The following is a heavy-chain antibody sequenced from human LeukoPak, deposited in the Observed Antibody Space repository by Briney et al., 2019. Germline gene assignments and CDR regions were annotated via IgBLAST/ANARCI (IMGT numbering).Heavy chain of an antibody. Sequence: SVKVSCKASGDTFSSYAISWVRQAPGQGLEWMGGIIPIFGTANYAQKFQGRVTITADESTSTAYMELSSLRSEDTAVYYCARGFGSRDGYNYFYFDYWGQGTLVTVSS. CDR2: IIPIFGTA. CDR3: ARGFGSRDGYNYFYFDY. CDR1: GDTFSSYA. V-gene: IGHV1-69*13. J-gene: IGHJ4*02. D-gene: IGHD5-24*01.